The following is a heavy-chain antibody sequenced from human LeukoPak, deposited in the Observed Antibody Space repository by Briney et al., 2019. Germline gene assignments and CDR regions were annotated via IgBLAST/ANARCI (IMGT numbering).Heavy chain of an antibody. J-gene: IGHJ4*02. D-gene: IGHD7-27*01. CDR2: IHYSGST. CDR3: ARSSRTGEKAFDY. V-gene: IGHV4-59*01. CDR1: GGSISSYY. Sequence: SETLSLTCTVSGGSISSYYWSWIRQPPGKGLEWIGYIHYSGSTNYNPSLKSRVTISVDTSKNQFSLKLSSVTAADTAVYYCARSSRTGEKAFDYWGQGTLVTVSS.